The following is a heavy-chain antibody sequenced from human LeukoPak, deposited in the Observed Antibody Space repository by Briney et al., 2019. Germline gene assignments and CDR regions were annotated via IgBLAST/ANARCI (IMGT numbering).Heavy chain of an antibody. CDR1: GGSISSSSYY. CDR2: IYYSGST. J-gene: IGHJ4*02. D-gene: IGHD5-12*01. V-gene: IGHV4-39*01. CDR3: ARHRRGYSGGGYYQRSFDY. Sequence: SETLSLTCTVSGGSISSSSYYWGWIRQPPGKGLEWIGSIYYSGSTYYNPSLKSRVTISVDTSKNQFSLKLSSVTTADTAVYYCARHRRGYSGGGYYQRSFDYWGQGTLVTVSS.